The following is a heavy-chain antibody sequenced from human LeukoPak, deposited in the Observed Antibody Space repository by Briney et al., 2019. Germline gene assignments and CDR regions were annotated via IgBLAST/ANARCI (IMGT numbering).Heavy chain of an antibody. J-gene: IGHJ4*02. V-gene: IGHV3-30-3*01. CDR1: GLIFPDYA. CDR2: ISHDGTNK. CDR3: ARGSPPDS. D-gene: IGHD3-10*01. Sequence: GGSLRLSCAASGLIFPDYAMFWVRQAPGKGLEWVAIISHDGTNKYYTDSVKGRFTISKDNSKNTLYLQMDSLTIEDTAMYYCARGSPPDSWGQGTLVSVSS.